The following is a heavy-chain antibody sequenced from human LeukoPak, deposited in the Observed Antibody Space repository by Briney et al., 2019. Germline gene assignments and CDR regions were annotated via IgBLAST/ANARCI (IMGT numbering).Heavy chain of an antibody. CDR2: ISSSGSTI. CDR1: GFTFSSYA. J-gene: IGHJ5*02. CDR3: ANPPTVTTIRFDP. D-gene: IGHD4-17*01. Sequence: GGSLRLSCAASGFTFSSYAMSWVRQAPGKGLEWVSYISSSGSTIYYADSVKGRFTISRDNAKNSLYLQMNSLRAEDTAVYYCANPPTVTTIRFDPWGQGTLVTVSS. V-gene: IGHV3-48*04.